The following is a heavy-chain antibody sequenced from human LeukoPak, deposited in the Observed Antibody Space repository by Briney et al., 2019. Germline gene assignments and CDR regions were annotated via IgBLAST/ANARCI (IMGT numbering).Heavy chain of an antibody. J-gene: IGHJ6*02. D-gene: IGHD4-4*01. Sequence: GRSLRLSCAASGFTFSSYGMHWVRQAAGNGLEWVAVISYDGSNKYYADSVKGRFTISRDNSKNTLYLQMNSLRAEDTAVYYCATTTVYYYGMDVWGQGTTVTVSS. CDR1: GFTFSSYG. CDR3: ATTTVYYYGMDV. CDR2: ISYDGSNK. V-gene: IGHV3-30*03.